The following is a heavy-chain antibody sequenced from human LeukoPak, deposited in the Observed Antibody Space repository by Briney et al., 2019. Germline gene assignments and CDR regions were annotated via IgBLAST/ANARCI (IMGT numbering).Heavy chain of an antibody. D-gene: IGHD3-22*01. V-gene: IGHV3-23*01. CDR2: ISGSGGST. CDR1: GFTFSSYG. CDR3: AKDRGGGYYYDFDY. J-gene: IGHJ4*02. Sequence: GGSLRLSCAASGFTFSSYGMHWVRQAPGKGLEWVSAISGSGGSTYYADSVKGRFTISRDNSKNTLYLQMNSPRAEDTAVYYCAKDRGGGYYYDFDYWGQGTLVTVSS.